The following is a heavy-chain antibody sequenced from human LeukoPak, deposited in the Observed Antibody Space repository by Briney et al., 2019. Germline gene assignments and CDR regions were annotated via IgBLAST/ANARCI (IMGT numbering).Heavy chain of an antibody. J-gene: IGHJ4*02. CDR3: ARSGTKTNGFDY. V-gene: IGHV4-59*11. D-gene: IGHD2-8*01. CDR1: GGSISSHY. CDR2: IYYSGST. Sequence: SETLSLTCTVSGGSISSHYWSWIRQPPGKGLEWIGYIYYSGSTNYNPSLKSRVTISVDTSKNQFSLKLSSVTAADTAVYYCARSGTKTNGFDYWGQGTLVTVSS.